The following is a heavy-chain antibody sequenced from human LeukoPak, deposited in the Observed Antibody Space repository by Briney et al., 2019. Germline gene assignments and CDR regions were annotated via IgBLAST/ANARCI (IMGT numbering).Heavy chain of an antibody. CDR1: GGSISSGGYY. J-gene: IGHJ5*02. D-gene: IGHD3-3*01. CDR3: ARGEEGDFWSGYHMGNWFDP. Sequence: SQTLSLTCTVSGGSISSGGYYWSWIRQHPGKGLEWIGYIYYSGSTYYNPSLKSRVTISVDTSKNQFSLKLSSVTAADTAVYYCARGEEGDFWSGYHMGNWFDPWGRGTLVTVSS. CDR2: IYYSGST. V-gene: IGHV4-31*03.